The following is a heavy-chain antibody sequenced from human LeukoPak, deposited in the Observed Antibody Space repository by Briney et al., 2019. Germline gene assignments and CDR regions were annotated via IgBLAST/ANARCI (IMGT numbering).Heavy chain of an antibody. J-gene: IGHJ4*02. CDR1: GFTFSSYW. V-gene: IGHV3-74*01. CDR3: ARVWGPRYCSSTSCPGPFDY. D-gene: IGHD2-2*01. CDR2: INSDGSST. Sequence: GGSLRLSCAASGFTFSSYWMHWVRQAPGKGLVWVSRINSDGSSTSYADSVKGRFTISRDNAKNTPYLQMNSLRAEDTAVYYCARVWGPRYCSSTSCPGPFDYWGQGTLVTVSS.